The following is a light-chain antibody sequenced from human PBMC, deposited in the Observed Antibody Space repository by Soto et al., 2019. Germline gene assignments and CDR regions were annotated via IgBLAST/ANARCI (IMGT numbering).Light chain of an antibody. CDR1: SSDVGGYNY. J-gene: IGLJ1*01. Sequence: QSALTQPASVSGSPGQSITISCTGTSSDVGGYNYVSWYQQHPGKAPKLIIYEVSNRPSGVSNRFSGYKSGNTASLTSSGLQAEDEADYYCNSYTSKSTGVFGPGTKVTVL. CDR2: EVS. CDR3: NSYTSKSTGV. V-gene: IGLV2-14*01.